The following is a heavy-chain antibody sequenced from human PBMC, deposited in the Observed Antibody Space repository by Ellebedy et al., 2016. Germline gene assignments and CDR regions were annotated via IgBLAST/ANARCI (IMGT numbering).Heavy chain of an antibody. D-gene: IGHD3-10*01. V-gene: IGHV4-34*01. CDR2: INHSGST. Sequence: SETLSLXXAVYGGSFSDYYWSWIRQSPGKGLEWIGEINHSGSTKYNPSLKSRVTMSVDTSKIQFSLRLSSVTAADTAVYYCARGDGLGSLIDYWGQGTLVTVSS. CDR3: ARGDGLGSLIDY. CDR1: GGSFSDYY. J-gene: IGHJ4*02.